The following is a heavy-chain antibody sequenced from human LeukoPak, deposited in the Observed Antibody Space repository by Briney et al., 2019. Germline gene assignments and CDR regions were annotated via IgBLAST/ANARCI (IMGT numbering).Heavy chain of an antibody. CDR1: GYTFTGYY. D-gene: IGHD1-1*01. V-gene: IGHV1-2*02. CDR2: IIPNSGGT. CDR3: ARAQGWERPLDY. Sequence: ASVKVSCKASGYTFTGYYMHWVRQAPGQGLEWMGWIIPNSGGTKYAQKFQGRVNMTRDTSINTAYMELSRLTSDDTAVYYCARAQGWERPLDYWGQGTLVTASS. J-gene: IGHJ4*02.